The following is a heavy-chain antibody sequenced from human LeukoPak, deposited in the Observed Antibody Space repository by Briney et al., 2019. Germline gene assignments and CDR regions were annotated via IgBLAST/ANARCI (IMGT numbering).Heavy chain of an antibody. Sequence: ASVKVSCKVSGYTLTELSMHWVRQAPGKGLEWMGGFDPEDGETIYAQEFQGRVTMTEDTSTDTAYMELSSLRSEDTAVYYCATPSVYSSSWSFDYWGQGTLVTVSS. CDR3: ATPSVYSSSWSFDY. CDR1: GYTLTELS. V-gene: IGHV1-24*01. D-gene: IGHD6-13*01. CDR2: FDPEDGET. J-gene: IGHJ4*02.